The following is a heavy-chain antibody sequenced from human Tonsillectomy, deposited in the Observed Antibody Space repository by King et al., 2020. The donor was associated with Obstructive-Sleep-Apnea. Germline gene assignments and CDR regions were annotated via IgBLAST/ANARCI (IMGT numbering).Heavy chain of an antibody. CDR1: GFTLSSHW. CDR3: TRDWGPWLVVVAFDY. Sequence: VQRVESGGGLFQPGGSLRLSCAASGFTLSSHWMHWVRLAPGKGLVWVSRISWHGSFTNDADSVRGRFTISRDNATNTLYMQMNSRRAEDTAVYYCTRDWGPWLVVVAFDYWGQGTLVTVSS. V-gene: IGHV3-74*01. D-gene: IGHD6-19*01. CDR2: ISWHGSFT. J-gene: IGHJ4*02.